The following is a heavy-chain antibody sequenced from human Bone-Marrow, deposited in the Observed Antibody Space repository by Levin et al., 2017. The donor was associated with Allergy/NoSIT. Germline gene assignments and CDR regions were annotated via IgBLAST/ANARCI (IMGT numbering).Heavy chain of an antibody. V-gene: IGHV5-51*01. D-gene: IGHD3-10*01. CDR3: ARWSGFLDY. CDR1: GYSFTSYW. CDR2: IYPGDSET. Sequence: ASVKVSCKGSGYSFTSYWIGWVRQMPGKGLEWMGIIYPGDSETRYSPSFQGQVIISADKSISTAYLQWRSLKASDTAMYFCARWSGFLDYWGQGTLVTVSS. J-gene: IGHJ4*02.